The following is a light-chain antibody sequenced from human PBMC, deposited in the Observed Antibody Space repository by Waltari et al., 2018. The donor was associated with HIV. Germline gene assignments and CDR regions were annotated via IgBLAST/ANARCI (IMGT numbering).Light chain of an antibody. CDR3: QSYDSSLSADV. CDR1: SSNIGAGYD. CDR2: ICN. Sequence: QSVLTQSPSVSGAPGQTVTISCTGTSSNIGAGYDVHWFQPLPGTAPTLHVYICNNRSSGAPDRSSASKSGTAASRASPVLHVDDEDEYYRQSYDSSLSADVLGPWTKVTVL. V-gene: IGLV1-40*01. J-gene: IGLJ1*01.